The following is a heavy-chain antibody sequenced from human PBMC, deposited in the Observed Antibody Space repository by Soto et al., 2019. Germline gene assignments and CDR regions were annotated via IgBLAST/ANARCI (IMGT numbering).Heavy chain of an antibody. CDR2: ISGSGDRT. V-gene: IGHV3-23*01. J-gene: IGHJ4*02. CDR1: GFTFSNYA. CDR3: AKSWNDYVWGSYRLDS. D-gene: IGHD3-16*02. Sequence: EVQLLESGGGLVQPGGSLRLSCAVSGFTFSNYAMTWVRQAPGKGPEWVSGISGSGDRTYYADSVKGRFTISRDNSKNTLYLQMNSLRAEDTAVYYCAKSWNDYVWGSYRLDSWGQGTLVTVSS.